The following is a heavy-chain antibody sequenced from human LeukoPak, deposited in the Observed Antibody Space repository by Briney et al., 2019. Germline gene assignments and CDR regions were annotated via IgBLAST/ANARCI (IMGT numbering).Heavy chain of an antibody. Sequence: GGSLRLSCAASGFTFSSYSMNWVRQAPGKGLEWVSYISSSCSTIYYVDSVKGRFTISRDDAKNSLYLQMNSLRAEDTAVYYCARDVTYYYDSSGYPWGQGTLVTVSS. V-gene: IGHV3-48*04. CDR3: ARDVTYYYDSSGYP. CDR2: ISSSCSTI. D-gene: IGHD3-22*01. J-gene: IGHJ5*02. CDR1: GFTFSSYS.